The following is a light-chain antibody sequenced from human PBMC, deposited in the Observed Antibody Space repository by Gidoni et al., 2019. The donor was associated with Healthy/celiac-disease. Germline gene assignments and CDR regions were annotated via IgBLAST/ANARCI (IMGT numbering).Light chain of an antibody. V-gene: IGKV3-20*01. J-gene: IGKJ1*01. Sequence: EIVLTQSPGTLSLSPGERATLACRAIRSVSSSYVTWYQQKPGQAPRLLIYGAYSRATGSPDRFSGSGSGTDFTLTISRLYPEDFAVYYCQQYGSSPPRTCGQGTKVEIK. CDR3: QQYGSSPPRT. CDR1: RSVSSSY. CDR2: GAY.